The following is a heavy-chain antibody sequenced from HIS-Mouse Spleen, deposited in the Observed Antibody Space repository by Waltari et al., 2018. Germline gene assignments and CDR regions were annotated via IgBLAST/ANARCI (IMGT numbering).Heavy chain of an antibody. V-gene: IGHV4-34*01. CDR3: ARGRFHSWNDAFDI. J-gene: IGHJ3*02. CDR2: INHSGST. Sequence: VQLQQWGAGLLKPSETLSLTCAVYGGSFSGYYWSWIRQPPGKGLEWIGEINHSGSTNYNPSLKSRVTISVDTSKNQFSLKLSSVTAADTAVYYCARGRFHSWNDAFDIWGQGTMVTVSS. D-gene: IGHD1-1*01. CDR1: GGSFSGYY.